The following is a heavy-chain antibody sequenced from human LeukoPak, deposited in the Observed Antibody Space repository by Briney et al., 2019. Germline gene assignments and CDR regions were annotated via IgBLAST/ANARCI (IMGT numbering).Heavy chain of an antibody. Sequence: GGSLRLSCAASGFTFSGSAMHWVRQASGKGLEWVGRIRSKANSYATAYAASVKGRFTISRDDSKNTAYLQMNSLRAEDTAVYYCSRGDYGARVWYYYYYMDVWGKGTTVTVSS. V-gene: IGHV3-73*01. CDR1: GFTFSGSA. J-gene: IGHJ6*03. CDR2: IRSKANSYAT. CDR3: SRGDYGARVWYYYYYMDV. D-gene: IGHD4-17*01.